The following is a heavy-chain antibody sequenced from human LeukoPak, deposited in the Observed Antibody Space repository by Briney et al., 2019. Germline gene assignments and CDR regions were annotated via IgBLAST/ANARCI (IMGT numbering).Heavy chain of an antibody. V-gene: IGHV4-30-2*01. J-gene: IGHJ6*03. Sequence: SQTLSLTCTVSGGSISSGGYYWSWLRQPPGKGLEWIGYIYHSGSTYYNPSLKSRVTISVDTSKNQFSLKLSSVTAADTAVYYCARVNRGSSWDDYYYYYMDVWGKGTTVTVSS. D-gene: IGHD6-13*01. CDR2: IYHSGST. CDR1: GGSISSGGYY. CDR3: ARVNRGSSWDDYYYYYMDV.